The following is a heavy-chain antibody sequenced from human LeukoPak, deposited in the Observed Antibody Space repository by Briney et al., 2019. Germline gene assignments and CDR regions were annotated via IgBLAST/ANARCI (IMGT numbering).Heavy chain of an antibody. Sequence: SETLSLTCTVSGGSISSYYWSWIRQPAGKGLEWIGRIYTSGSTNYNPSLKSRVTISVDTSKNHFSLKLNSVTAADTAVYYCAKPSNYYGSATDAFDFWGQGTMVTVSS. CDR2: IYTSGST. D-gene: IGHD3-10*01. CDR3: AKPSNYYGSATDAFDF. J-gene: IGHJ3*01. CDR1: GGSISSYY. V-gene: IGHV4-4*07.